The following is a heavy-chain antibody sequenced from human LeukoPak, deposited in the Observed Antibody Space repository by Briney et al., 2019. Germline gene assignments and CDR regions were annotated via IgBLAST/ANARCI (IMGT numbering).Heavy chain of an antibody. D-gene: IGHD3-22*01. CDR3: ARDQREDYYDSSGSGALNAFDI. CDR1: GGSISSSSYY. J-gene: IGHJ3*02. Sequence: SETPSLTCTVSGGSISSSSYYWGWIRQPPGKGLEWIGSIYYGGSTYYNPSLKSRVTISVDTSKNQFSLKLSSVTAADTAVYYCARDQREDYYDSSGSGALNAFDIWGQGSMVTVSS. CDR2: IYYGGST. V-gene: IGHV4-39*02.